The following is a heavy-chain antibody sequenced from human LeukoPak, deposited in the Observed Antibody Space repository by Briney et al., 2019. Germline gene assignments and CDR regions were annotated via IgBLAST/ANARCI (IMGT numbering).Heavy chain of an antibody. CDR3: ARGRGNYYYYYMDV. CDR1: GGSFSGYY. V-gene: IGHV4-34*01. CDR2: INHSGST. J-gene: IGHJ6*03. Sequence: SETLSLTCAVYGGSFSGYYWSWIRQPPGKGLEWIGEINHSGSTNYNPSLKSRVTISVDTSKNQFSLKLSSVTAADTAMYYCARGRGNYYYYYMDVWGKGTTVTVSS.